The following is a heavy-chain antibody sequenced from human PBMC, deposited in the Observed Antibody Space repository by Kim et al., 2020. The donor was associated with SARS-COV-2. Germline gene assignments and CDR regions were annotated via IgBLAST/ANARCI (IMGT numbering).Heavy chain of an antibody. J-gene: IGHJ3*02. CDR2: IYYSGST. CDR3: ALNDYGDLRDAFDI. CDR1: GGSISSSSYY. V-gene: IGHV4-39*01. D-gene: IGHD4-17*01. Sequence: SETLSLTCTVSGGSISSSSYYWGWIRQPPGKGLEWIGSIYYSGSTYYNPSLKSRVTISVDTSKNQFSLKLSSVTAADTAVYYCALNDYGDLRDAFDIWGQGTMVTVSS.